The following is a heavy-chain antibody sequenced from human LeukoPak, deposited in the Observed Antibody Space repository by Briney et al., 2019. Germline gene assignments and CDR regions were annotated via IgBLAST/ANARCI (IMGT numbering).Heavy chain of an antibody. Sequence: PSETLSLTCTVSGGSINSGTFSWSWIRQPPGKGLEWIGYIYSSGSTNHNPSLKSRVTISVDTSKNQFSLRLNSVTAADTAVHYCARSAYSSSRNLDYWGQGTLVTVSS. D-gene: IGHD6-13*01. CDR1: GGSINSGTFS. CDR2: IYSSGST. V-gene: IGHV4-61*01. J-gene: IGHJ4*02. CDR3: ARSAYSSSRNLDY.